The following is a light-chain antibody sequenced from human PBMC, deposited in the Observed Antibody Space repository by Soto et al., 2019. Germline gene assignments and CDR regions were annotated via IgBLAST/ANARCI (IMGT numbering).Light chain of an antibody. J-gene: IGLJ3*02. Sequence: QSVLTQPPSVSGAPGQRVTISCTGSRSNIGAGYDVHWYQQLPGTAPKLLIYGTNNRPSGVPDRFSGSKSGMSASLAITGLQAADEANCYCQSYDNSLSGSRVFGGGTKLTV. CDR2: GTN. V-gene: IGLV1-40*01. CDR1: RSNIGAGYD. CDR3: QSYDNSLSGSRV.